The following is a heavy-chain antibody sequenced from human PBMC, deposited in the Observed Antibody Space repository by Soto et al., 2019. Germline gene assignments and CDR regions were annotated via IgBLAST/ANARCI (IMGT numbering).Heavy chain of an antibody. CDR1: GGSISSYY. CDR2: IYYSGST. CDR3: ARHFDYGGDFDY. Sequence: PSETLSLTCTVSGGSISSYYWSWIRQPPGKGLEWIGYIYYSGSTNYNPSLKSRVTISVDTSKNQFSLKLSSVTAADTAVYYCARHFDYGGDFDYWGQGTLVTVSS. J-gene: IGHJ4*02. V-gene: IGHV4-59*08. D-gene: IGHD4-17*01.